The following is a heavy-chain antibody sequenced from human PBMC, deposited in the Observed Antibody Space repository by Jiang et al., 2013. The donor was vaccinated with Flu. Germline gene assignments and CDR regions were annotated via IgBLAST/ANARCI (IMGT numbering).Heavy chain of an antibody. CDR2: IYYSGTT. D-gene: IGHD3-3*01. V-gene: IGHV4-31*03. Sequence: PGLVKPSQTLSLTCTVSGVSISGGGYYWGWIRQHPGKGPEWIGHIYYSGTTFHNPSLKSRATISVDTSKNQFSLRLNSLTAADTAVYYCARGGGAKLRFLEYLFDSWGQGTLVTVSS. CDR3: ARGGGAKLRFLEYLFDS. J-gene: IGHJ4*02. CDR1: GVSISGGGYY.